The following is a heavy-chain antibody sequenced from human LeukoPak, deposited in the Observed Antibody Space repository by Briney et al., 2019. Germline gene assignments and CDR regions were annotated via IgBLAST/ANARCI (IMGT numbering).Heavy chain of an antibody. CDR3: AKARQKDNWFDP. J-gene: IGHJ5*02. CDR1: GFPFSNSG. Sequence: GGSLRLSCAASGFPFSNSGMHWVRQAPGKGLEWVAFIRYDGSNEIYADSVKGRFTISRDNSKNTLYLQMNSLRAEDTAVYYCAKARQKDNWFDPWGQGTLVTVSS. CDR2: IRYDGSNE. V-gene: IGHV3-30*02.